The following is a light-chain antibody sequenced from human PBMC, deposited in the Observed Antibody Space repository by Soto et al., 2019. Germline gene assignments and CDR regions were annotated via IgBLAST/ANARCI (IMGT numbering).Light chain of an antibody. CDR3: SSYTSSSTQV. Sequence: QSVLTQPASVSGSPGQSITISCTGTSNDVGGYNYVSWYQQHPGKAPKLMICEVSDRPSGVSNRFSGSKSGNTASLTISGLQAEDEADYYCSSYTSSSTQVFGGGTQLTVL. CDR1: SNDVGGYNY. J-gene: IGLJ3*02. V-gene: IGLV2-14*01. CDR2: EVS.